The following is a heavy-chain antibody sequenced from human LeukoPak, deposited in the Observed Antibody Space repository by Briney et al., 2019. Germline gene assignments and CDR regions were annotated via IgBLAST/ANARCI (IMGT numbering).Heavy chain of an antibody. V-gene: IGHV3-21*04. J-gene: IGHJ4*02. D-gene: IGHD2-8*01. CDR1: GFTFSSYS. Sequence: TGGSLRLSCAASGFTFSSYSMNWVRQAPGKGLEWVSSISSSSSYIYYADSVKGRFTISRDNAKNSLYLQMNSLRAEGTALYYCAKDKMYANSGFDYWGQGTLVTVSS. CDR3: AKDKMYANSGFDY. CDR2: ISSSSSYI.